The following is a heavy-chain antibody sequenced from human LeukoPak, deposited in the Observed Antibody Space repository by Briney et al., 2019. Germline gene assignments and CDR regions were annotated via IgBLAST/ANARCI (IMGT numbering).Heavy chain of an antibody. V-gene: IGHV4-59*01. Sequence: PSETLSLTCSVSDDSITMYYWTWIRQPPGKGLEWIGYVDHTGSTNFNPSLNGRVSISRDTTKNLFSLRLRSVTAADTAVYFCARAIEVGAMTPFDYWGQGTLVTVSS. CDR1: DDSITMYY. J-gene: IGHJ4*02. CDR2: VDHTGST. CDR3: ARAIEVGAMTPFDY. D-gene: IGHD1-26*01.